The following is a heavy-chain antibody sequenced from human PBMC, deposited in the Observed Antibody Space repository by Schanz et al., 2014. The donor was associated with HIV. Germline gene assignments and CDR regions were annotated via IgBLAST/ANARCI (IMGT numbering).Heavy chain of an antibody. D-gene: IGHD3-22*01. Sequence: QVRLVESGGGVVRPGKSLRLSCEASGFTFSNYGMHWVRQAPGKGLGWVAVISYDGVNKHFADSVKGRFTISRDNSKNTLYLQVKRLRTEDTAVYFCAKDGNLYDSRYRGKGNYYHYYGMDVWGQGTTVTVS. CDR2: ISYDGVNK. J-gene: IGHJ6*02. CDR3: AKDGNLYDSRYRGKGNYYHYYGMDV. V-gene: IGHV3-30*18. CDR1: GFTFSNYG.